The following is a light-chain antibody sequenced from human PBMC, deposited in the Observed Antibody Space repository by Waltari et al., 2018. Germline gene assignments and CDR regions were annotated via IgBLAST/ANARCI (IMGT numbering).Light chain of an antibody. Sequence: QSALTQPPSASGSPGQPVTISCTGSGSDVGAYNYVSWYQHHPGKAPKLMIYEVTKGPSGVPYRFSGSKSDNSASLTVSGLQPDDEAYLSCTSCAGGNTVIFGGGTKLTVL. J-gene: IGLJ2*01. V-gene: IGLV2-8*01. CDR2: EVT. CDR1: GSDVGAYNY. CDR3: TSCAGGNTVI.